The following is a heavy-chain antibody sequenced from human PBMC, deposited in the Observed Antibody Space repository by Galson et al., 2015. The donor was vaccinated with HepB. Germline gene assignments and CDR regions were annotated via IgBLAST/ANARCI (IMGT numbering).Heavy chain of an antibody. CDR3: ARDLGATVTTWYMDV. V-gene: IGHV3-30-3*01. CDR1: GFTLRTYA. D-gene: IGHD4-17*01. Sequence: SLRLSCAASGFTLRTYAMHWVRQAPGKGLEWLAIISYDRNNKNYAESVKGRFTISTDNSKSTLVLQMNSLGPEDTAVYYCARDLGATVTTWYMDVWGKGTTVTVSS. J-gene: IGHJ6*03. CDR2: ISYDRNNK.